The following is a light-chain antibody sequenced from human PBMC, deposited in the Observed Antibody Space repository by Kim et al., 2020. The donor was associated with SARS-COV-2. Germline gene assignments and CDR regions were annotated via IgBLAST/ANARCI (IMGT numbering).Light chain of an antibody. Sequence: GQSYPISCTGTRRDVGSNNLVSWYQQHPGKAPKLMIYEGSKRPSGVSNRFSGSKSGNTASLTISGLQAEDEADYYCCSPAGSTTWVFGGGTQLTVL. CDR1: RRDVGSNNL. CDR3: CSPAGSTTWV. J-gene: IGLJ3*02. CDR2: EGS. V-gene: IGLV2-23*01.